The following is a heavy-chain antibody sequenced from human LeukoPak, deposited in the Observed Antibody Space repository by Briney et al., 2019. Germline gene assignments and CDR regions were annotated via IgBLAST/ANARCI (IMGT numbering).Heavy chain of an antibody. J-gene: IGHJ4*02. V-gene: IGHV3-23*01. Sequence: GRSLRLSCAAYGFTFSNYAMSWVRHAPGRGLEWVSVISGSGSSKYYTDSVKGRFTISRDNAKNTLYLQINSLRAEDTAIYFCATNCSSTSCYYYWGQGTLVTVSS. CDR2: ISGSGSSK. CDR1: GFTFSNYA. D-gene: IGHD2-2*01. CDR3: ATNCSSTSCYYY.